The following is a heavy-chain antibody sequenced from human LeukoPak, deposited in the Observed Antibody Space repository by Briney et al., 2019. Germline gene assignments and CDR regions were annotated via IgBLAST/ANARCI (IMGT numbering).Heavy chain of an antibody. CDR3: ARAPASRGYSGSDMDY. V-gene: IGHV3-21*01. CDR2: ISSSSSYI. CDR1: GFTFSSYS. D-gene: IGHD5-12*01. Sequence: GGSLRLSCAASGFTFSSYSMNWVRQAPGKGLEWVSSISSSSSYIYYADSVKGRFTISRDNAKNSLYLQMNSLRAEDTAVYYCARAPASRGYSGSDMDYWGQGTLVTVSS. J-gene: IGHJ4*02.